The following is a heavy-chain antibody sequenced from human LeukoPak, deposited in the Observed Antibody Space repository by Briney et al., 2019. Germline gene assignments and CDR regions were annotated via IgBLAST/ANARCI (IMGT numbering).Heavy chain of an antibody. J-gene: IGHJ4*02. V-gene: IGHV1-69*04. CDR1: GYSFTSYA. CDR3: ARARYSGSNLDY. D-gene: IGHD1-26*01. CDR2: IIPILGIA. Sequence: GASVKVSCKASGYSFTSYAISWVRQAPGQGLEWMGRIIPILGIANYAQKFQGRVTITADKSTSTAYMELSSLRSEDTAVYYCARARYSGSNLDYWGQGTLVTVSS.